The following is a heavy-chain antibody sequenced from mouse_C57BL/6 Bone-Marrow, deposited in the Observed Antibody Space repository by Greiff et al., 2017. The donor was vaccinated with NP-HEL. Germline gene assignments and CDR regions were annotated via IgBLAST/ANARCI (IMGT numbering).Heavy chain of an antibody. CDR2: IYPRSGNT. CDR1: GYTFTSYG. D-gene: IGHD4-1*01. Sequence: QVQLQQSGAELARPGASVKLSCKASGYTFTSYGISWVKQRTGQGLEWIGEIYPRSGNTYYNEKFKGKATLTADKSSSTAYMEIRSLTTEDSAVYFCARWAAWVYAMDYWGQGTSVTVSS. CDR3: ARWAAWVYAMDY. V-gene: IGHV1-81*01. J-gene: IGHJ4*01.